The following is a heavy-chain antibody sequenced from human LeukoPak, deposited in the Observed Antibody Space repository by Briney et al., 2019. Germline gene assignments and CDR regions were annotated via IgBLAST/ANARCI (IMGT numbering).Heavy chain of an antibody. CDR2: ISGGGGAT. CDR1: GFTFSSYA. Sequence: GGSLRLSCAASGFTFSSYAMSWVRQAPGKGLEWVSSISGGGGATYYADSVKGRFTISRDNAKNSLYLQMNSLRAEDTPVYYCGGGPGYWGQGTLVTVSS. J-gene: IGHJ4*02. CDR3: GGGPGY. V-gene: IGHV3-23*01. D-gene: IGHD2-15*01.